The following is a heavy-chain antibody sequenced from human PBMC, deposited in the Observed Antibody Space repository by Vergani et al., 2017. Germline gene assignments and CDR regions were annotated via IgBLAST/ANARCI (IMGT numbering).Heavy chain of an antibody. V-gene: IGHV1-69*08. Sequence: QVQLVQSGAEVKKPGSSVKVSCKASGGTFSSYTISWVRQAPGQGVEWMGRIIPILGLAHYAPKFQGIVTITADKSKSTAYMELSSLRSEDTAVYYCARDSPRGTPRRGMDVWGQGTTVTGSS. D-gene: IGHD3-16*01. CDR2: IIPILGLA. J-gene: IGHJ6*02. CDR3: ARDSPRGTPRRGMDV. CDR1: GGTFSSYT.